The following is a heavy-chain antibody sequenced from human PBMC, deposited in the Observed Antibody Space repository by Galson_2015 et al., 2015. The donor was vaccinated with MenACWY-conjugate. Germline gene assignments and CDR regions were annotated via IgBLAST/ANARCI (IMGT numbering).Heavy chain of an antibody. Sequence: SVKVSCKASGYTFTSYGISWVRQAPGQGLEWMGWISAYNGNTNYAQRLQGRVTMTTDTSTSTAYMELRSLRSDDTAVYYCAREGTIFGVVNYYYGMDVWGQGTTVTVSS. CDR1: GYTFTSYG. CDR2: ISAYNGNT. V-gene: IGHV1-18*01. D-gene: IGHD3-3*01. CDR3: AREGTIFGVVNYYYGMDV. J-gene: IGHJ6*02.